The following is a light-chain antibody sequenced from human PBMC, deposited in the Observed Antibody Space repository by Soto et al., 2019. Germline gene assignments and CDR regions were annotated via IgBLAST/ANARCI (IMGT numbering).Light chain of an antibody. J-gene: IGLJ1*01. CDR1: SSDIGAYKY. Sequence: QSALTQPASVSGSHGQSITISCTGISSDIGAYKYVSWYQQRPGKAPKVIIYDVNNRPSGVSNRFSASKSGNTASLTISGLQAEDEADYYCSSYTVSSTQFVFGTGTKLTVL. CDR2: DVN. CDR3: SSYTVSSTQFV. V-gene: IGLV2-14*01.